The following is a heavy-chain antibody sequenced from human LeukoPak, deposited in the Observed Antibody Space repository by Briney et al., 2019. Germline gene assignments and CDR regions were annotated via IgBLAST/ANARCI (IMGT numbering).Heavy chain of an antibody. D-gene: IGHD1-26*01. CDR1: GFTSGFTLSSYT. V-gene: IGHV3-23*01. J-gene: IGHJ6*03. Sequence: GGSLRLSCAPSGFTSGFTLSSYTMRWVRQAPGKGLEWVSTIGASGSAHYAESVRGRFTISRDNSKNTLYLQMNSLRAEDTAVYYCAKEGLVGATTLQIFYYYYYMDVWGKGTTVTVSS. CDR2: IGASGSA. CDR3: AKEGLVGATTLQIFYYYYYMDV.